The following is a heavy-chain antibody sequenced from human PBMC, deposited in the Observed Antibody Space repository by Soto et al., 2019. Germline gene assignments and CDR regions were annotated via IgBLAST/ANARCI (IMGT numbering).Heavy chain of an antibody. V-gene: IGHV3-64*01. CDR1: GFTFSSYS. CDR3: GGYSGDGIWS. Sequence: EVQLVESGGGLVQPGGSLRLSCAASGFTFSSYSMHWVRQAPGKGLEYVSAISSNGGTTSYANSVKGRFTISRDNSKNMLYLQMGSLRAEDMAVYYCGGYSGDGIWSWSQGTLVTGSS. D-gene: IGHD6-19*01. CDR2: ISSNGGTT. J-gene: IGHJ5*02.